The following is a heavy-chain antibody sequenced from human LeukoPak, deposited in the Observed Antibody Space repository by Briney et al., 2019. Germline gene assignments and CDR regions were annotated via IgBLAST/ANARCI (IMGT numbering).Heavy chain of an antibody. J-gene: IGHJ4*02. V-gene: IGHV4-34*01. Sequence: SETLSLTCAVYGGSFSGYYWSWIRQPPGKGLEWIGEINHSGSTNYNPSLKSRVTISVDTSKNQFSLKLSSVTAADTAVYYCALGDGGIFQAIDYWGQGTLVTVSS. D-gene: IGHD4-23*01. CDR1: GGSFSGYY. CDR2: INHSGST. CDR3: ALGDGGIFQAIDY.